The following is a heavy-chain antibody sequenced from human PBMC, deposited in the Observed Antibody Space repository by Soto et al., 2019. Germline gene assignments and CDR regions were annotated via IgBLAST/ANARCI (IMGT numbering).Heavy chain of an antibody. J-gene: IGHJ6*02. Sequence: GGSLRLSCAASGFTFSSYGMHWVRQDPGKGLEWVAVISYDGSNKYYADSVKGRFTISRDNAKNTLDLQMHGLRGEDMAVYYCARSLPSGSFPYYYYAMDVWGQGTTVTVSS. CDR3: ARSLPSGSFPYYYYAMDV. V-gene: IGHV3-30*03. CDR2: ISYDGSNK. CDR1: GFTFSSYG. D-gene: IGHD3-10*01.